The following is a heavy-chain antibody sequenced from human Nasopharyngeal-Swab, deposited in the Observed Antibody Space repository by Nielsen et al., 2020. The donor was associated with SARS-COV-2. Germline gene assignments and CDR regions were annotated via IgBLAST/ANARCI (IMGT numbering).Heavy chain of an antibody. V-gene: IGHV4-39*07. D-gene: IGHD3-3*01. CDR2: IYYSGSA. Sequence: WIRQPPGKGLEWIVSIYYSGSAYYNPSLKSRVTISVDASKNQFSLKLTSVTAADTAVYYCARNEFRSGYYGTAEYYGLDVWGQGTTVTVSS. J-gene: IGHJ6*02. CDR3: ARNEFRSGYYGTAEYYGLDV.